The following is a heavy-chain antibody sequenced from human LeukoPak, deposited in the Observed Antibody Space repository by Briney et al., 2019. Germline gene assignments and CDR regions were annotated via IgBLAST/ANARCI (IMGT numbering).Heavy chain of an antibody. Sequence: GGSLRLSCAASGFTFSSYWMSWVRQAPGKGLVWVANIKQDGSEKYYVDSVKGRFTISRDNAKNSLYLQMNSLRAEDTAVYYCARDSSYYYDSSGYYDYYYMDVWGKGTTVTVSS. CDR1: GFTFSSYW. V-gene: IGHV3-7*01. CDR3: ARDSSYYYDSSGYYDYYYMDV. D-gene: IGHD3-22*01. J-gene: IGHJ6*03. CDR2: IKQDGSEK.